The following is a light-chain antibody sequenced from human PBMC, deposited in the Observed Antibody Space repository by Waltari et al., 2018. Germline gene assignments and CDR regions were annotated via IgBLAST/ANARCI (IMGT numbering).Light chain of an antibody. CDR1: SRDIGRYNV. CDR2: GVN. Sequence: QSALTQPAAVSGSRGQSITISCPGSSRDIGRYNVVSWYQHHPGTAPKLLIYGVNNRPSGVSNRFSGSKSGNTASLTISGLQAEDEADYYCSSYAGSVVFGGGTKLTVL. J-gene: IGLJ3*02. V-gene: IGLV2-23*02. CDR3: SSYAGSVV.